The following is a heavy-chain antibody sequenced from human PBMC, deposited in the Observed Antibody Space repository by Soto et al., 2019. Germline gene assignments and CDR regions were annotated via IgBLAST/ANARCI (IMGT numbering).Heavy chain of an antibody. CDR3: ARGELLSIYYYYGMDV. V-gene: IGHV1-8*01. J-gene: IGHJ6*02. CDR1: GYTFTSYD. D-gene: IGHD1-26*01. CDR2: MNPNSGNT. Sequence: ASVKVSCKASGYTFTSYDINWVRQATGQGLERMGWMNPNSGNTGYAQKFQGRVTMTRNTSISTAYMELSSLRSEDTAVYYCARGELLSIYYYYGMDVWGQGTTVTVSS.